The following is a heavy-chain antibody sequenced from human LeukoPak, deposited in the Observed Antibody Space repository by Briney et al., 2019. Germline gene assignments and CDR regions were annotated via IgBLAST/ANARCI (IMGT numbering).Heavy chain of an antibody. CDR1: GYSFTSYW. J-gene: IGHJ4*02. D-gene: IGHD5-24*01. CDR3: ARPLEMATIKGGFYYFDY. V-gene: IGHV5-51*01. Sequence: GESLKISCKGSGYSFTSYWIGWVRQTPGKGLEWMGIIYPGDSDTRYSPSFQGQVTISADKSISTAYLQWSSLKASDTAMYYCARPLEMATIKGGFYYFDYWGQGTLVTVSS. CDR2: IYPGDSDT.